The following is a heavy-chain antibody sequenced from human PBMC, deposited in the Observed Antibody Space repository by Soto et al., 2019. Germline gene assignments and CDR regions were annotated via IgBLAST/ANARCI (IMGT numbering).Heavy chain of an antibody. Sequence: QVQLVESGGGVVQPGRSLRLSCAASGFTFSSYAMHWVRQAPGKGLEWVAVISYDGSNKYYADSVKGRFTISRDNSNNPLYLQMNSLRAEDTAVYYCASTLLWFGELYSPFDYWGQGTLVTVSS. CDR2: ISYDGSNK. CDR1: GFTFSSYA. J-gene: IGHJ4*02. CDR3: ASTLLWFGELYSPFDY. V-gene: IGHV3-30-3*01. D-gene: IGHD3-10*01.